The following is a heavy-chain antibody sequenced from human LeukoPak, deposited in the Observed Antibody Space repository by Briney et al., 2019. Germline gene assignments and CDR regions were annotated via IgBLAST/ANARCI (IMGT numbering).Heavy chain of an antibody. CDR3: AKGASGSYYFDY. CDR2: ISGSGGST. CDR1: GFTFSSYA. D-gene: IGHD1-26*01. V-gene: IGHV3-23*01. Sequence: GGSLRLSCAASGFTFSSYAMSWVRQAPGKGLEWVSAISGSGGSTYYADSVEGRFTISRDNTKNTLYLQMNSLRAEDTAVYYCAKGASGSYYFDYWGQGTLVTVSS. J-gene: IGHJ4*02.